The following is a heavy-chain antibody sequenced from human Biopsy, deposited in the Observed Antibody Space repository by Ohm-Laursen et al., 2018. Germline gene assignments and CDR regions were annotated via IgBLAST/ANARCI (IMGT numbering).Heavy chain of an antibody. J-gene: IGHJ6*02. Sequence: SETLSLTCTVSGGSISSYYWSWIRQPPGKGLECIGYIYYSGSTNYSPSLKSRVTMSVDTSKNQFSLKLSSVTAADTAVYYCARLWGGYHFHGMDVWGQGTMVTVSS. CDR2: IYYSGST. D-gene: IGHD7-27*01. CDR1: GGSISSYY. CDR3: ARLWGGYHFHGMDV. V-gene: IGHV4-59*08.